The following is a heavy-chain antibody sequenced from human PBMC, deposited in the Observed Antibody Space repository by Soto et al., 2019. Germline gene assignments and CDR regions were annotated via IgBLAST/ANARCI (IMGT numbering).Heavy chain of an antibody. V-gene: IGHV3-23*01. CDR2: ISSGGTST. J-gene: IGHJ4*02. CDR1: GFTFSTYA. CDR3: VFRVGRDY. D-gene: IGHD1-26*01. Sequence: PGGSLRLSCAASGFTFSTYATGWVRQAPGRGLEWVSAISSGGTSTYYADSVKGRFTISRGNSKNTLYLQMNSLRAEDTAVYYCVFRVGRDYWGQGTLVTVSS.